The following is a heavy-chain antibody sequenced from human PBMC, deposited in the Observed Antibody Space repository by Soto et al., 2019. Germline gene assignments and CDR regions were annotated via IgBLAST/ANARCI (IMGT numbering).Heavy chain of an antibody. CDR1: GGSISSSSYY. V-gene: IGHV4-39*01. CDR2: IYYSGST. J-gene: IGHJ5*02. CDR3: TRHFTVTSNWFDP. D-gene: IGHD4-17*01. Sequence: SETLSLTCTVSGGSISSSSYYWGWIRQPPGKGLEWIGSIYYSGSTYYNPSLKSRVTISVDTSKNQFSLKLSSVTAADTAVYYCTRHFTVTSNWFDPWGQGTLVTVSS.